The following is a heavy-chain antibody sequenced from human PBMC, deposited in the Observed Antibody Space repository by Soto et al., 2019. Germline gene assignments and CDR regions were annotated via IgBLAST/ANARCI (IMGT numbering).Heavy chain of an antibody. CDR3: AAGGTRWLQSPFDY. CDR1: GISLRDLS. CDR2: FDPEDGET. J-gene: IGHJ4*02. D-gene: IGHD1-1*01. V-gene: IGHV1-24*01. Sequence: ASVKVSCKVLGISLRDLSMHWVRQPPGKGLERMRGFDPEDGETIYAQNLQGRVSMTEDTSADTAYMKLSSLKSEDTAVYYCAAGGTRWLQSPFDYWGRG.